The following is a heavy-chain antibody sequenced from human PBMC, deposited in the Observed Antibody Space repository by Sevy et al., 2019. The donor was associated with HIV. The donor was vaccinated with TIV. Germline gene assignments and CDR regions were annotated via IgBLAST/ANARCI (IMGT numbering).Heavy chain of an antibody. CDR3: ARLARRAGRKGHFDP. CDR2: IYYSGST. D-gene: IGHD3-10*01. CDR1: GGSISSSSYY. Sequence: SETLSLTCTVSGGSISSSSYYWGWIRQPPGKGLEWIGSIYYSGSTYYNPSLKSRVTISVDTSKNQFSLKLSSVTAADTAVYYCARLARRAGRKGHFDPWGQGTLVTVSS. J-gene: IGHJ5*02. V-gene: IGHV4-39*01.